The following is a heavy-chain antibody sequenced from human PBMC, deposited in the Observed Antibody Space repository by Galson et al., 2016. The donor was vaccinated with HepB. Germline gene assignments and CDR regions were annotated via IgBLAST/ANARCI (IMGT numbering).Heavy chain of an antibody. V-gene: IGHV1-69*04. Sequence: SVKVSCKASGGTFSSYGFSWVRQAPGQGLEWMGRIIPILSVSNYAQKFQDRVTITADKSTNTAYMELNSLRSEDTAVYYCARDGADSDGDGYSYHEYLQHWGQGTLVTVSS. D-gene: IGHD2-21*01. CDR2: IIPILSVS. CDR3: ARDGADSDGDGYSYHEYLQH. CDR1: GGTFSSYG. J-gene: IGHJ1*01.